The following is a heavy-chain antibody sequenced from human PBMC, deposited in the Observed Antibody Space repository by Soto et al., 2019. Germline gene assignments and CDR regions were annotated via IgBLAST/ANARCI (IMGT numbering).Heavy chain of an antibody. CDR1: RFTFSDYY. D-gene: IGHD6-6*01. CDR2: ISTRSSYT. J-gene: IGHJ6*02. V-gene: IGHV3-11*06. Sequence: QVQLVESGGGLVKPGGSLRLSCAASRFTFSDYYVSWIRQAPGKGLEWVAYISTRSSYTNYADSVRGRFTISRDNAKNSVYLQMNSLRAEDTAVYFCARDQGHSSSSTYGMDVWGQGTTVTVSS. CDR3: ARDQGHSSSSTYGMDV.